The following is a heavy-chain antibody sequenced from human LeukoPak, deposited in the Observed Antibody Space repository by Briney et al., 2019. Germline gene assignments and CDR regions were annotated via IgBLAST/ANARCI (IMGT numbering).Heavy chain of an antibody. CDR1: GGSISSGGYY. D-gene: IGHD1-1*01. CDR2: IYYSGST. J-gene: IGHJ3*02. CDR3: AREVQLERRPDAFDI. V-gene: IGHV4-61*08. Sequence: SQTLSLTCTVSGGSISSGGYYWSWIRQHPGKGLEWIGYIYYSGSTNYNPSLKSRVTISVDTSKNQFSLKLSSVTAADTAVYYCAREVQLERRPDAFDIWGQGTMVTVSS.